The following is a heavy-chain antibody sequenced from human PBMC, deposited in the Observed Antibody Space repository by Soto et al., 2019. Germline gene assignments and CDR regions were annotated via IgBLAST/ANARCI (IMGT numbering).Heavy chain of an antibody. D-gene: IGHD6-13*01. Sequence: EVQLLESGGGLVQPGGSLRLSCVGSGFSFSSYAMNWVRQAPVQGLEWVSGISGSGCTTFYADSVKGRFTITRDNYKTTRDLQMNSLRAEDTAVYYCAKDLGYTSSWYYALHIWGQGTMVTVSS. CDR1: GFSFSSYA. V-gene: IGHV3-23*01. J-gene: IGHJ3*02. CDR2: ISGSGCTT. CDR3: AKDLGYTSSWYYALHI.